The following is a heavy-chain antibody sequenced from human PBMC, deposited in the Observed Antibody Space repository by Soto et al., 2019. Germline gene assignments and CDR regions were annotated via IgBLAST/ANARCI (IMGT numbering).Heavy chain of an antibody. CDR3: ARDSTPADY. CDR2: ISAYNGNR. CDR1: GYTFTSYG. Sequence: QVQLVQSGAEVKKPGASVKVSCKASGYTFTSYGLSWVRQAPGEGLEWMGGISAYNGNRNYAQKLKGRVTMTTDTPTSTDYIAMRTLRSVDTAVYYCARDSTPADYWGQETLVTVSP. J-gene: IGHJ4*02. V-gene: IGHV1-18*01. D-gene: IGHD6-13*01.